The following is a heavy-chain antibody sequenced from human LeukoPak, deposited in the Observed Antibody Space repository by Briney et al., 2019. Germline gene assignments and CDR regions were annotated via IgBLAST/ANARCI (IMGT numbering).Heavy chain of an antibody. Sequence: GGSLRLSCAASGFTFSSYAMHWVRQAPGKGLEWVAVISYDGSNKYYADSVKGRFTISRDNSKNTLYPQMNSLRAEDTAVYYCARSLELWFHFDYWGQGTLVTVSS. D-gene: IGHD5-18*01. CDR2: ISYDGSNK. V-gene: IGHV3-30-3*01. CDR1: GFTFSSYA. CDR3: ARSLELWFHFDY. J-gene: IGHJ4*02.